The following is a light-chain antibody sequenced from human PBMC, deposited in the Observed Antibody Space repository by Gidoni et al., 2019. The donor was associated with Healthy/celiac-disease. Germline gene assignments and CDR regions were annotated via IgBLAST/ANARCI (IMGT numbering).Light chain of an antibody. CDR2: AAS. Sequence: DIQMSQSPSSLSASVGDRVTITCRASQSISSSINWYQQKPGKAPKLMIYAASSLQSGVPSRFSGSGSGTDFTLTISSLQPEDFATYYCQQSYSTPCFGGGTKVEIK. CDR1: QSISSS. V-gene: IGKV1-39*01. CDR3: QQSYSTPC. J-gene: IGKJ4*01.